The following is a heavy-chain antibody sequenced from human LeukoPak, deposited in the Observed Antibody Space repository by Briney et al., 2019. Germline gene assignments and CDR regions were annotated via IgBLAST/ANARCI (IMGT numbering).Heavy chain of an antibody. CDR1: GLAFKGYR. V-gene: IGHV3-64*01. Sequence: GLAFKGYRMHWVPQASGKGLEYVSAISSNGGSTYYANSVKGRFSISRDNSKNTLYLQMGSLRAEDMAVYYCARGGDLLVTIFGVVTPYYYYYVDVWGKGTIVTVSS. CDR2: ISSNGGST. J-gene: IGHJ6*03. D-gene: IGHD3-3*01. CDR3: ARGGDLLVTIFGVVTPYYYYYVDV.